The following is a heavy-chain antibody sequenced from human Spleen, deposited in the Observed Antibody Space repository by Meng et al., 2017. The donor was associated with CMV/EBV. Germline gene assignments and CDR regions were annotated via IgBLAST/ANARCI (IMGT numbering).Heavy chain of an antibody. Sequence: AISGVRPAPGQGLEWMGGIIPILGKASYAQKFQGRVTITTDESRSTAYMELSSLRSEDTAVYYCARIGFCSGTTCYTGDYSSRHFDYWGQGTLVTVSS. V-gene: IGHV1-69*05. CDR2: IIPILGKA. J-gene: IGHJ4*02. CDR1: A. CDR3: ARIGFCSGTTCYTGDYSSRHFDY. D-gene: IGHD2-2*02.